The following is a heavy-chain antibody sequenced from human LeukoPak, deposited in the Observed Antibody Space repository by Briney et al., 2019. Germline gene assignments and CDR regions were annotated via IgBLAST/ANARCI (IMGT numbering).Heavy chain of an antibody. CDR3: ARGGDSSSWYGWFDP. Sequence: ASVKVSCKASGYTFIGYYMHWVRQAPGQGLEWMGWINPNSGGTNYAQKFQGRVTMTRDTSISTAYMELSRLRSDDTAVYYCARGGDSSSWYGWFDPWGQGALVTVSS. D-gene: IGHD6-13*01. CDR1: GYTFIGYY. CDR2: INPNSGGT. V-gene: IGHV1-2*02. J-gene: IGHJ5*02.